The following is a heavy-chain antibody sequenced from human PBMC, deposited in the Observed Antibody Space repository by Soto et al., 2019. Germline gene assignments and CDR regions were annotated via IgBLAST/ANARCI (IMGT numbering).Heavy chain of an antibody. CDR1: GTSFSGGSYY. Sequence: WGTLCPTVTVFGTSFSGGSYYWRWIRQAPGKGLEWIGYIYYSGSTNYNPSLKSRVTISVDTSKNQFSLKLSSVTAADTAVYYCARAVSGYDYSWFDPWGQGTLVTVSS. CDR3: ARAVSGYDYSWFDP. D-gene: IGHD5-12*01. CDR2: IYYSGST. V-gene: IGHV4-61*01. J-gene: IGHJ5*02.